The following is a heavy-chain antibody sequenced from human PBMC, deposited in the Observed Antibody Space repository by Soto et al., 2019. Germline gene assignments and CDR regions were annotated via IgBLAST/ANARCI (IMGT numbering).Heavy chain of an antibody. V-gene: IGHV4-30-4*01. Sequence: QVQLQESGPGLVKPSRTLSLTCTVSGGSISSGDYYWSWIRQPPGKGLEWIGYIYYSGSTYYNPSLKSRVTISVDTSKNQFSLKLSSVTAADTAVYYCARGLAASWTQNEYYFDYWGQGTLVTVSS. D-gene: IGHD6-6*01. CDR3: ARGLAASWTQNEYYFDY. CDR2: IYYSGST. CDR1: GGSISSGDYY. J-gene: IGHJ4*02.